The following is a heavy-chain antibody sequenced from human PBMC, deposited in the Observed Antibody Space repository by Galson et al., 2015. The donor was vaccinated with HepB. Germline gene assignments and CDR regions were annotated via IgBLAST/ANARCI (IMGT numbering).Heavy chain of an antibody. J-gene: IGHJ5*02. V-gene: IGHV3-30*04. CDR3: AKGGTGRSTMKINRSLGFAP. CDR2: ISYDGGFK. D-gene: IGHD3-22*01. Sequence: SLRLSCASSGFSFSNYAIHWVRQAPGKGLEWMAVISYDGGFKYYSDSVKGRFTVSRDPSRSILYLQLNSLRIDDTAVYYCAKGGTGRSTMKINRSLGFAPWGPGTLVIVSS. CDR1: GFSFSNYA.